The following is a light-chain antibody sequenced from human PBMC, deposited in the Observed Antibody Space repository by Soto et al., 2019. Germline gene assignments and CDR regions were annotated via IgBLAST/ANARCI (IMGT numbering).Light chain of an antibody. CDR3: LQHNAYPFT. Sequence: DLQMTQSPPAMSASVGDRVTITCRASQDIDNYLAWFQQKPGQGPKRLIYGASNLQSGVPPRFSGSGSETEFTLTISNLQPEDSATYYCLQHNAYPFTFGQGTKLEIK. CDR1: QDIDNY. J-gene: IGKJ2*01. V-gene: IGKV1-17*03. CDR2: GAS.